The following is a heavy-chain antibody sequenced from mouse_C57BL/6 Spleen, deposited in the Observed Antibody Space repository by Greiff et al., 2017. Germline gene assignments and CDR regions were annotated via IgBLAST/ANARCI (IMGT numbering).Heavy chain of an antibody. Sequence: QVQLQQSGAELVRPGASVTLSCKASGYTFTDYEMHWVKQTPVHGLEWIGAIDPETGGTAYNQKFKGKAILTADKSSSTAYMELRSLTSEDSAVXYCTRWVYSKNAMDYWGQGTSVTVSS. CDR2: IDPETGGT. CDR3: TRWVYSKNAMDY. V-gene: IGHV1-15*01. J-gene: IGHJ4*01. D-gene: IGHD2-5*01. CDR1: GYTFTDYE.